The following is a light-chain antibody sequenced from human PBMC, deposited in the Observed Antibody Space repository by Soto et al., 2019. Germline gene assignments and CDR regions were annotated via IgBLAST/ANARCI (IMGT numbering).Light chain of an antibody. CDR2: DAS. CDR1: QSVSTS. Sequence: EIVLTQSPVTLSLSPGESATLSCRASQSVSTSLGWYQQKPGQAPRLLIYDASIRATGVPARFRGGGSGTDFTLTITSLAPEDFAVYYCQQRSSWPRVSFGGGTKVEVK. V-gene: IGKV3-11*01. J-gene: IGKJ4*01. CDR3: QQRSSWPRVS.